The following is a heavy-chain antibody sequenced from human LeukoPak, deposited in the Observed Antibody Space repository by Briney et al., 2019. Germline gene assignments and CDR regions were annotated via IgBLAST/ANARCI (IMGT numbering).Heavy chain of an antibody. CDR1: GGSISSHY. Sequence: NPSETLSLTCTVSGGSISSHYWSWIRQPPGKGLEWIGEINHSGSTNYNPSLKSRVTISVDTSKNQFSLKLSSVTAADTAVYYCAAWDCSSTSCYIGPNAFDIWGQGTMVTVSS. J-gene: IGHJ3*02. CDR2: INHSGST. D-gene: IGHD2-2*02. CDR3: AAWDCSSTSCYIGPNAFDI. V-gene: IGHV4-34*01.